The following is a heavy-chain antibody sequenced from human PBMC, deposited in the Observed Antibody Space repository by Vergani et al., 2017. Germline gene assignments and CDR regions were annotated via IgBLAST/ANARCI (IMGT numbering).Heavy chain of an antibody. J-gene: IGHJ4*02. CDR3: ARPRYSSGWYYDF. V-gene: IGHV3-23*01. D-gene: IGHD6-19*01. CDR1: GFTFSSYA. CDR2: ISGSGGST. Sequence: EVQLLESGGGLVQPGGSLRLSCAASGFTFSSYAMSWVRQAPGKGLEWVSAISGSGGSTYYADSVKGRFTISRDISKNTLYLQMNSLRAEDTAVYYCARPRYSSGWYYDFWGQGTLVTVSS.